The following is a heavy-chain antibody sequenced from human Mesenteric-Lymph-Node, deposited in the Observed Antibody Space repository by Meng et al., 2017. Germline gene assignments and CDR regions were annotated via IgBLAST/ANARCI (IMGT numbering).Heavy chain of an antibody. Sequence: HGQLAESDPGLVKPSGTLSLTCAVSGGSISSSNWWSWVRQPPGKGLEWIGEIYHSGSTNYNPSLKSRVTISVDTSKNQFSLKLSSVTAADTAVYYCARRYGASAYNWFDPWGQGTLVTVSS. V-gene: IGHV4-4*02. CDR1: GGSISSSNW. CDR2: IYHSGST. CDR3: ARRYGASAYNWFDP. D-gene: IGHD4-17*01. J-gene: IGHJ5*02.